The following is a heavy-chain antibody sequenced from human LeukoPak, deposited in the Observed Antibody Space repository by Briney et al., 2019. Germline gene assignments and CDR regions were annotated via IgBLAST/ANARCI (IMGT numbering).Heavy chain of an antibody. Sequence: GGSLRLSCAVSGFTFSSYSMNWVRQAPGKGLEWVSYISTSSSTIYYADSVKGRFTISRDNAKNSLYLQMNSLRAEDTAVYYCARRDFVDYYYYMDVWGKGTTVTVSS. CDR3: ARRDFVDYYYYMDV. D-gene: IGHD3/OR15-3a*01. J-gene: IGHJ6*03. V-gene: IGHV3-48*01. CDR1: GFTFSSYS. CDR2: ISTSSSTI.